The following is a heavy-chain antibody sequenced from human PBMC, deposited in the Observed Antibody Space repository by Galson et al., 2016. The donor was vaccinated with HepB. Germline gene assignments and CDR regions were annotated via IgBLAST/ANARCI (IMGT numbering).Heavy chain of an antibody. CDR2: TYYRSKWYN. V-gene: IGHV6-1*01. D-gene: IGHD3-22*01. CDR3: AASYFDSSGYAEGFDP. J-gene: IGHJ5*02. Sequence: CAISGDSVSSSSAAWNWIRQSPSRGLEWLGRTYYRSKWYNDYALSVKSRISIDPDTSKNQFSLQLNSVTPEDTAVYYCAASYFDSSGYAEGFDPWGQGTLVTVSS. CDR1: GDSVSSSSAA.